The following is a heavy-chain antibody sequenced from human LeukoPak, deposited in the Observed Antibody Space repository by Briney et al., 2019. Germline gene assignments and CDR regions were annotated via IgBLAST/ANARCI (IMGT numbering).Heavy chain of an antibody. Sequence: SETLSLTCTVSGGSISSYYWSWIRQPPGKGLEWIGYIYYSGSTNYNPSLKSRVTISVDTSKNQFSLKLSSVTAADTAVYYCARDGGGQQLDYYYYYGMDVWGQGTTVTVSS. CDR1: GGSISSYY. J-gene: IGHJ6*02. CDR2: IYYSGST. D-gene: IGHD6-13*01. CDR3: ARDGGGQQLDYYYYYGMDV. V-gene: IGHV4-59*01.